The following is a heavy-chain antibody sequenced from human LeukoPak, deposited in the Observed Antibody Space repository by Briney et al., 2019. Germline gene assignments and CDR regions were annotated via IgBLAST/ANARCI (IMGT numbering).Heavy chain of an antibody. V-gene: IGHV4-61*02. CDR1: GGSISSGSYY. CDR3: ARASGWSFFDP. D-gene: IGHD6-19*01. CDR2: IYTSGST. J-gene: IGHJ5*02. Sequence: PSQTLSLTCTVSGGSISSGSYYWSWIRQPAGKGLEWIGRIYTSGSTNYNPSLKSRVTISVDTSKTQFSLKLSSVTAADTAVYYCARASGWSFFDPWGQGTLVTVSS.